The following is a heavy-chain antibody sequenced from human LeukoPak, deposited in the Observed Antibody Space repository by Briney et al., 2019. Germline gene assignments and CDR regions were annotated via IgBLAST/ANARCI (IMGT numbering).Heavy chain of an antibody. CDR2: ISYDGSNK. CDR1: GFTFSSYG. J-gene: IGHJ4*02. CDR3: ARVRAGQQLVRGLDY. V-gene: IGHV3-30*03. D-gene: IGHD6-13*01. Sequence: PGRSLRLSCAASGFTFSSYGMHWVRQAPGKGLEWVAVISYDGSNKYYADSVKGRFTISRDNSKNTLYLQMNSLRAEDTAVYYCARVRAGQQLVRGLDYWGQGTLVTVSS.